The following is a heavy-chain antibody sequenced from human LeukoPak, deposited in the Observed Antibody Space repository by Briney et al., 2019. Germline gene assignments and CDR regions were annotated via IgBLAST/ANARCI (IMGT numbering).Heavy chain of an antibody. D-gene: IGHD4-23*01. Sequence: ASVKASCKASEYTFTGYYMHWVRQAPGQGLEWMGWINPNSGGTNYAQKFQGWVTMTRDTSISTAYMELRSLRSDDTAVYYCARDRATVVTDEDGEFDYWGQGTLVTASS. CDR1: EYTFTGYY. J-gene: IGHJ4*02. CDR3: ARDRATVVTDEDGEFDY. CDR2: INPNSGGT. V-gene: IGHV1-2*04.